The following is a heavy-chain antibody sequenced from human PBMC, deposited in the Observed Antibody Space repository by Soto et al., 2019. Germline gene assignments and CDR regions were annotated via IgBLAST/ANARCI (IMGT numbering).Heavy chain of an antibody. CDR3: ARGKPGITVFVGKPRFDY. Sequence: QVQLQESGPGLVKPSETLSLTCTVSGGSVSSGSYYWSWIRQPPGKGLEWIGYIYYSGSTNYNPSLKSRATISVDTSKNQFSLKLSSVTAADTAVYYCARGKPGITVFVGKPRFDYWGQGTLVTVSS. J-gene: IGHJ4*02. D-gene: IGHD1-20*01. CDR1: GGSVSSGSYY. V-gene: IGHV4-61*01. CDR2: IYYSGST.